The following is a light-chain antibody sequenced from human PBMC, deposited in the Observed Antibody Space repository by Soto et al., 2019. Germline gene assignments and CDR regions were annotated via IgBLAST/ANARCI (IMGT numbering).Light chain of an antibody. Sequence: ELVLTQSPGTLSLSPGERATLSCRASQTVSSTYFAWYQQKPGQAPRLLIYGASSRATGIPDRFSGSGSGTAFTLIISRLEPEEFEVYYCQQFGSSSATFGQGTRLEIK. CDR1: QTVSSTY. CDR2: GAS. CDR3: QQFGSSSAT. V-gene: IGKV3-20*01. J-gene: IGKJ5*01.